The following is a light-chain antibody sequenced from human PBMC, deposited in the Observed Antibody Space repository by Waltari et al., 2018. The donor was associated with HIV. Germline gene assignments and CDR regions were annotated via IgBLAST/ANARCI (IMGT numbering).Light chain of an antibody. V-gene: IGKV1-12*01. CDR3: QQANSFPYT. Sequence: DIQMTQSPSSVSASVGDRFTITSRASQEISRWLAWYQQKPGKAPKLLIYAASTLQGGVPSRFSGSGSGTEFTLTISSLQPEDFATYYCQQANSFPYTFGQGTKLDIK. CDR2: AAS. CDR1: QEISRW. J-gene: IGKJ2*01.